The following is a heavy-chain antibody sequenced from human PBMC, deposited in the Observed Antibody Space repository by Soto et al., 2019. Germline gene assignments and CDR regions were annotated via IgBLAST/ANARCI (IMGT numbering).Heavy chain of an antibody. J-gene: IGHJ6*02. Sequence: SVKVSCKASGGTFSSYSISWVRQAPGQGLEWMGGIIPIFGTANYAQKFQGRVTITADESTSTAYMELSSLRSEDTAVYYCARALGDIVVVPAAPLNYYYGMDVWGQGTTVTVSS. D-gene: IGHD2-2*01. CDR3: ARALGDIVVVPAAPLNYYYGMDV. CDR2: IIPIFGTA. CDR1: GGTFSSYS. V-gene: IGHV1-69*13.